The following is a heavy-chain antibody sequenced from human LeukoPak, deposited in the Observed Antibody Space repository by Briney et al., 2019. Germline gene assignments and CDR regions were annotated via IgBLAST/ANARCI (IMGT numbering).Heavy chain of an antibody. Sequence: GGSLRLSCAASGFTSSSYAMSWVRQAPGKGLEWVSAISGSGGSTYYADSVKGRFTISRDNSKNTLYLQMNSLRAEDTAVYYCAKQGYDILTGYGSDAFDIWGQGTMVTVSS. V-gene: IGHV3-23*01. CDR3: AKQGYDILTGYGSDAFDI. CDR2: ISGSGGST. J-gene: IGHJ3*02. D-gene: IGHD3-9*01. CDR1: GFTSSSYA.